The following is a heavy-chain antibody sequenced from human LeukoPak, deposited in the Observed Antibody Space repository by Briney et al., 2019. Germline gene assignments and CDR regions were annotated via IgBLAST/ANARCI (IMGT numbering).Heavy chain of an antibody. CDR1: GGSISSYY. CDR2: IYYSGST. V-gene: IGHV4-59*01. J-gene: IGHJ6*03. Sequence: KPSETLSLTCTVSGGSISSYYWSWIRQPPGKGLEWIRYIYYSGSTNHNPSLKSRVTISVDTSKNQFSLKLSSVTAADTAVYYCARGAYYYDSSGYYSGDYYYYMDVWGKGTTVTVSS. CDR3: ARGAYYYDSSGYYSGDYYYYMDV. D-gene: IGHD3-22*01.